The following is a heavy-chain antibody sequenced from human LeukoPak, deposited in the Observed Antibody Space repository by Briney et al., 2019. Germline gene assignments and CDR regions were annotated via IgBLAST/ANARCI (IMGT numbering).Heavy chain of an antibody. CDR1: GDSVSSNSAA. CDR2: TYYRSKWYN. CDR3: ARGFSSSSRWYRSWFDP. D-gene: IGHD6-13*01. Sequence: SQTLSLTCAISGDSVSSNSAAWNWIRQSPSRGLEWLGRTYYRSKWYNDYAVSVKSRITINPDTSKNQFSLQLNSVTPEDTAVYYCARGFSSSSRWYRSWFDPWGQGTLVTVSS. V-gene: IGHV6-1*01. J-gene: IGHJ5*02.